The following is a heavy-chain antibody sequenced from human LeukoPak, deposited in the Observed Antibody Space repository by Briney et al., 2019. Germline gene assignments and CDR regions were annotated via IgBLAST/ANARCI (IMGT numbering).Heavy chain of an antibody. D-gene: IGHD1-1*01. CDR2: IWYDGSNK. CDR3: ARDREERGYYYGMDV. CDR1: GFTFSSYG. J-gene: IGHJ6*02. V-gene: IGHV3-33*01. Sequence: GGSLRLSCAASGFTFSSYGMHWVRQAPGKGLDWVAVIWYDGSNKYFADSVKDRFTISRDNSKNTLYLQMNSLRAEDTAVYYCARDREERGYYYGMDVWGQGTTVTVSS.